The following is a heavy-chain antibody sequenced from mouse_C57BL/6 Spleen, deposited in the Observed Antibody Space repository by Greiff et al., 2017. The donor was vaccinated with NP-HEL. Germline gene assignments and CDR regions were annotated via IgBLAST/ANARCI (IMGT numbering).Heavy chain of an antibody. J-gene: IGHJ4*01. CDR1: GYTFTSYG. Sequence: VQLQQSGAELARPGASVKLSCKASGYTFTSYGISWVKQRTGQGLEWIGEIYPRSGNTYYNEKFKGKATLTADKSSSTAYMELRSLTSEDSAVYFCVRSRIITTVVAYYYAMDYWGQGTSVTVSS. D-gene: IGHD1-1*01. CDR2: IYPRSGNT. V-gene: IGHV1-81*01. CDR3: VRSRIITTVVAYYYAMDY.